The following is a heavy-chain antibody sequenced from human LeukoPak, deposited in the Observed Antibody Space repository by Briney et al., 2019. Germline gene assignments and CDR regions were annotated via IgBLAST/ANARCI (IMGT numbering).Heavy chain of an antibody. V-gene: IGHV3-23*01. CDR2: ISGSGLDT. J-gene: IGHJ4*02. CDR1: GLTFSSSA. D-gene: IGHD1-26*01. Sequence: GGSLRLSCAASGLTFSSSALSWVRQAPGKGLQWVSFISGSGLDTHYADSVKGRFTISRDNSKNTLYLQMNSLRAEDTAVYYCAREREELLLDYWGQGTLVTVSS. CDR3: AREREELLLDY.